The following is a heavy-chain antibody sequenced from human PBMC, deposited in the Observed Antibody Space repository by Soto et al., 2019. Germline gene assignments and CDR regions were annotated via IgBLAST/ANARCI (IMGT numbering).Heavy chain of an antibody. V-gene: IGHV1-69*02. Sequence: QVQLVQSGAEVKKPGSSVKVSCKASGGTFSSYTISWVRQAPGQGLEWMGRIIPILGIANYVQKFQGRVTITADKSTSTAYMELSGLRSEDTAVYYCARVGTKSYWGQGTLVTVSS. CDR3: ARVGTKSY. J-gene: IGHJ4*02. CDR1: GGTFSSYT. D-gene: IGHD5-12*01. CDR2: IIPILGIA.